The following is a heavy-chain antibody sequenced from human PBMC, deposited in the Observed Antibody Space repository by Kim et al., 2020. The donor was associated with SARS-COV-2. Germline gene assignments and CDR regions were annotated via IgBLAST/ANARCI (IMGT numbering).Heavy chain of an antibody. J-gene: IGHJ5*02. V-gene: IGHV3-30*04. D-gene: IGHD1-26*01. CDR2: ISYDGSDK. CDR1: GFTFSSYP. Sequence: GGSLRLSCAASGFTFSSYPMLWVRQAPGKWLEWVAVISYDGSDKYYADSVKGRLTISRDNSKNTLYLQMNSLRTEDTAVYYCARAGKVGATYWFDPWGQGTLVTVSS. CDR3: ARAGKVGATYWFDP.